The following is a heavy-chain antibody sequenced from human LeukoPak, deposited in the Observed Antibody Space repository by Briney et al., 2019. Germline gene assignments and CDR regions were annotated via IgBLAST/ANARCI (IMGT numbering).Heavy chain of an antibody. J-gene: IGHJ4*02. D-gene: IGHD3/OR15-3a*01. CDR3: TAGTGRSDFDY. Sequence: GGSLRLSCAASGFTFSNAWMSWVRQSPGRGLEWVGRIKRKGDDGTIDYAAPVKGRLSISRDDSKNTLYLQMNSLKSEDTAVYYCTAGTGRSDFDYWGQGTLVTVSS. CDR1: GFTFSNAW. CDR2: IKRKGDDGTI. V-gene: IGHV3-15*01.